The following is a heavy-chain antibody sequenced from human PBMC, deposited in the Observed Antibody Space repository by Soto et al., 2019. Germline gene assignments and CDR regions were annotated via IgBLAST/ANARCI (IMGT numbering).Heavy chain of an antibody. Sequence: GGSLRLSCAASGFTFSNAWMNWVRQAPGKGLEWVGRIKSKTDGGTTDYAAPVKGRFTISRDDSKNTLYLQMNSLKTEDTAVYYCTTETIYGSGSFYYYYGMDVWGQGTTVTVSS. D-gene: IGHD3-10*01. CDR2: IKSKTDGGTT. V-gene: IGHV3-15*07. CDR3: TTETIYGSGSFYYYYGMDV. CDR1: GFTFSNAW. J-gene: IGHJ6*02.